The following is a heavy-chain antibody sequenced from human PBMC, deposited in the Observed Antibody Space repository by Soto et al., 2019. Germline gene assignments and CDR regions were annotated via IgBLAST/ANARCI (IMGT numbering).Heavy chain of an antibody. J-gene: IGHJ6*02. Sequence: ESLKISCKGSGYSFTSYWISWVRQMPGKGLEWMGRIDPSDSYTNYSPSFQGHVTISADKSISTAYLQWSSLKASDTAMYYCARREGPLYGMDVWGQGTTVTVSS. CDR3: ARREGPLYGMDV. V-gene: IGHV5-10-1*01. CDR1: GYSFTSYW. CDR2: IDPSDSYT.